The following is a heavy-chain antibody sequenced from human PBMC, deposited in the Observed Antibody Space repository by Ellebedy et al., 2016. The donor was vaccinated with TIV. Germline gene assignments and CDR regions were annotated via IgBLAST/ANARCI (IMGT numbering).Heavy chain of an antibody. CDR3: ASVPRYYGSGRAYGMDV. D-gene: IGHD3-10*01. J-gene: IGHJ6*02. CDR1: GGSISSYY. V-gene: IGHV4-59*12. Sequence: SETLSLXXTVSGGSISSYYWSWIRRPPGKGLEWIGYIYYSGSTNYNPSLKSRVTISVDTSKNQFSLKLSSVTAADTAVYYCASVPRYYGSGRAYGMDVWGQGTTVTVSS. CDR2: IYYSGST.